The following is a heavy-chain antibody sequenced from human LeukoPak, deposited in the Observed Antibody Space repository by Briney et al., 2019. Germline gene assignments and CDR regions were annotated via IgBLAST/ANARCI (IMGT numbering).Heavy chain of an antibody. Sequence: GGSLRLSCVGSGFTFRSHAMSWVRQAPEKGLEFVSGIYENGGTTYYADSVQGRFTISRDNSKSTLCLQMNSLRAEDTAVYYCAKQLGYCSDGSCYFPYWGQGTLVTVSS. D-gene: IGHD2-15*01. CDR1: GFTFRSHA. J-gene: IGHJ4*02. V-gene: IGHV3-23*01. CDR3: AKQLGYCSDGSCYFPY. CDR2: IYENGGTT.